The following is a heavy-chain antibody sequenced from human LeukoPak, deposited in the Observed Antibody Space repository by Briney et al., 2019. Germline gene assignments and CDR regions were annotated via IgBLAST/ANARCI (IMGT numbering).Heavy chain of an antibody. CDR1: SYNFATYG. V-gene: IGHV1-18*01. CDR3: AKVAGDRMDY. Sequence: GASVNVSCKASSYNFATYGFCWVRQAPGHGLEWMGWISANNGKTAYAQKFQGRVTLTTDTSMTTAYLELRTLRPDDTAVYYCAKVAGDRMDYWGQGTLVTVSS. J-gene: IGHJ4*02. CDR2: ISANNGKT. D-gene: IGHD6-13*01.